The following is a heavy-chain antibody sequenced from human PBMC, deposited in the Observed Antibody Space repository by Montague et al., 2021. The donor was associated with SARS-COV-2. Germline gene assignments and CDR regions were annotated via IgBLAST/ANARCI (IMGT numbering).Heavy chain of an antibody. D-gene: IGHD6-13*01. CDR3: ARRLGSSNWHWKGAFYYMDV. CDR2: IHYGGST. CDR1: DGAISSYS. V-gene: IGHV4-59*08. Sequence: SETLSLTCTVPDGAISSYSWSWVRQPPGKGLQWIGDIHYGGSTSYNPSLKSRVTISVDPSKNQFSLKVNSVTAADTAVYYCARRLGSSNWHWKGAFYYMDVWGKGTTVIVSS. J-gene: IGHJ6*03.